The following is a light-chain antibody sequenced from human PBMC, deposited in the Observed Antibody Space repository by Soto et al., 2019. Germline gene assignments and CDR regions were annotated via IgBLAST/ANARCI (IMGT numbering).Light chain of an antibody. CDR2: AGS. CDR1: QSLRQSIRNVY. Sequence: FPLSLPVTPSYPASLSCRSSQSLRQSIRNVYLGWYQHKPGQSPQILIHAGSSRASGGPDRFSGSGSGTDFTLNISRVEAEDVGVYYCKQDRYSPNTFGQGTRLEIK. V-gene: IGKV2-28*01. J-gene: IGKJ5*01. CDR3: KQDRYSPNT.